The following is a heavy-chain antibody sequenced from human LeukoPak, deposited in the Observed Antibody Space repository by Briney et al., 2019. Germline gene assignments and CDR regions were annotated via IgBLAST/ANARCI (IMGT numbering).Heavy chain of an antibody. CDR3: ATWAFYHDLDV. D-gene: IGHD1-26*01. CDR1: GMNFERYA. Sequence: GGSLRLSGAASGMNFERYAMHWVRQRQGKGLVWVGVISADGKADHADAVKGRFTVSRDNSKDSLSLQMSSLRDEDTALYYCATWAFYHDLDVWGQRTTVIVSS. V-gene: IGHV3-43*02. J-gene: IGHJ6*02. CDR2: ISADGKA.